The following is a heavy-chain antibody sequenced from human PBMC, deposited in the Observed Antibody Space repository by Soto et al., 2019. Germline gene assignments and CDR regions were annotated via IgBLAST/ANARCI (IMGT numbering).Heavy chain of an antibody. V-gene: IGHV4-31*03. CDR3: ARGGPVSVSPAWQLLGYFDY. J-gene: IGHJ4*02. CDR2: ISYTGAT. CDR1: GGSISRGAYF. D-gene: IGHD2-15*01. Sequence: PSETLSLTCSVSGGSISRGAYFWTWIRQFPGKGLEWIAYISYTGATYYNPSLKSRVTILADTSKNQLSLKLNSVTSADTAVYYCARGGPVSVSPAWQLLGYFDYWGQGTLVTVSS.